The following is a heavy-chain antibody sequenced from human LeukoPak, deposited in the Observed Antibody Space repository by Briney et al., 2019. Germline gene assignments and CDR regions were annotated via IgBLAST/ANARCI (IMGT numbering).Heavy chain of an antibody. Sequence: GESLKISCKGSGYRFTSYWIGWVRQMPGKGLEWMGIIYPGDSDTRYSPSFQGQVTISADKSISTAHLQWSSLKASDTAMYYCARLGSYCSGGSCYDPLYYYYYYMDVWGKGTTVTVSS. D-gene: IGHD2-15*01. CDR2: IYPGDSDT. CDR3: ARLGSYCSGGSCYDPLYYYYYYMDV. CDR1: GYRFTSYW. J-gene: IGHJ6*03. V-gene: IGHV5-51*01.